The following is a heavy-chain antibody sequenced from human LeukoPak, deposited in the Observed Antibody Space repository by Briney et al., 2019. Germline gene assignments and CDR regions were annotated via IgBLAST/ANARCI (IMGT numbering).Heavy chain of an antibody. J-gene: IGHJ4*02. Sequence: GRSLRLSCAASGFTFSSYAMHWVRQAPGKGLEWVAVISYDGSNKYYADSVKGRFTISRDNSKNTLYLQMNSLRAEDTAVYYCAREGGSSWYGMDYWGQGTLVTVSS. V-gene: IGHV3-30-3*01. D-gene: IGHD6-13*01. CDR2: ISYDGSNK. CDR3: AREGGSSWYGMDY. CDR1: GFTFSSYA.